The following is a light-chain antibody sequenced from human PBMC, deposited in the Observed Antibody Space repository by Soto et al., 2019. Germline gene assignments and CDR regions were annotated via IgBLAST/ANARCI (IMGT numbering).Light chain of an antibody. V-gene: IGLV7-43*01. CDR1: MGAVTSGYY. CDR2: NTN. CDR3: LLYFGGSHWV. Sequence: QAVVTQEPSLTVSPGGTVTLTCASSMGAVTSGYYPNWFQQKPGQAPRTLIYNTNDKHSWTPARFSGSLLGGKAALTLSGVQPEDEAEYYCLLYFGGSHWVFGGGTKVTVL. J-gene: IGLJ3*02.